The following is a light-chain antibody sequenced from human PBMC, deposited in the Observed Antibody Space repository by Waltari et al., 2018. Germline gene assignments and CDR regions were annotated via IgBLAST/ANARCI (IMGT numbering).Light chain of an antibody. Sequence: EILLTQSPATLSVSPGEGATLSCRASRSVSFKLAWYQQKPGQAPRLLIYGASTMATGVPARFSGGGSGTEFTLTITRLQSEDFSVYYCQQYNNWPLTFGGGTKVEIK. J-gene: IGKJ4*01. CDR3: QQYNNWPLT. V-gene: IGKV3-15*01. CDR1: RSVSFK. CDR2: GAS.